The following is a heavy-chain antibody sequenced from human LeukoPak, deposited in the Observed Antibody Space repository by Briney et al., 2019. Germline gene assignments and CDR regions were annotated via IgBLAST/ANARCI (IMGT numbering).Heavy chain of an antibody. CDR2: IYYSGST. CDR3: ARQSSGSYRGPFDY. J-gene: IGHJ4*02. D-gene: IGHD6-19*01. V-gene: IGHV4-59*01. CDR1: GGSISSYY. Sequence: SETLSLTCTVSGGSISSYYWSWIRQPPGKGLEWIGYIYYSGSTNYNPSLKSRVTISVDTSKNQFSLKLSSVTAADTAVYYCARQSSGSYRGPFDYWGQGTLVTVSS.